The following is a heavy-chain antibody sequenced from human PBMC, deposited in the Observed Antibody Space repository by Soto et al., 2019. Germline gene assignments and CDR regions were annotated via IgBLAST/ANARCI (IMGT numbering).Heavy chain of an antibody. D-gene: IGHD2-15*01. CDR3: AVESDVSFCSGGSFESVGWSDP. Sequence: QMQLVQSGPEVKNPGTSVKVSCKSSGFTFTSSAMQWVRQARGQRLEWIGWIAVGSGYTNYAQKVQERVTTTRDMSTSPAYMERSSLRIEATALYYCAVESDVSFCSGGSFESVGWSDPWRQGTLVTVS. CDR1: GFTFTSSA. J-gene: IGHJ5*01. CDR2: IAVGSGYT. V-gene: IGHV1-58*02.